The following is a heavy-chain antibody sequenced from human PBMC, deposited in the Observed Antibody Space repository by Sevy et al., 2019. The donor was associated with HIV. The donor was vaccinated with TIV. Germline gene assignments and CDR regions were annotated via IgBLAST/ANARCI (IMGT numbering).Heavy chain of an antibody. V-gene: IGHV1-2*06. Sequence: ASVKVSCKASGYTFTGYYMHWVRQAPGQGLEWMGRINPNSGGTNYAQKFQGRVTMTRDTSISTAYMELSRLRSDDTAVYYCARAVXGGYDSPAFDIWGQGTMVTVSS. J-gene: IGHJ3*02. D-gene: IGHD5-12*01. CDR1: GYTFTGYY. CDR3: ARAVXGGYDSPAFDI. CDR2: INPNSGGT.